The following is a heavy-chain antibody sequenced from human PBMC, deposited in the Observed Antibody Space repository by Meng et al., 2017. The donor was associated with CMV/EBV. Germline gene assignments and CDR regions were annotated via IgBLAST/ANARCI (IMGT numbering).Heavy chain of an antibody. CDR3: ARDKGLAGYGEEEGREG. V-gene: IGHV4-61*01. CDR2: IYYSGST. CDR1: GGSVSSGSYY. J-gene: IGHJ6*03. Sequence: SETLSLTCTVSGGSVSSGSYYWSWIRQPPGKGLEWIGYIYYSGSTNYNPSLKSRVTISVDTSKNQFSLKLSSVTAADTAVYYCARDKGLAGYGEEEGREGGGKG. D-gene: IGHD5-12*01.